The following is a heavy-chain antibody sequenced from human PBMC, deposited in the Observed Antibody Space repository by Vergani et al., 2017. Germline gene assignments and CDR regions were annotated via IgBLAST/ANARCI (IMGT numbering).Heavy chain of an antibody. D-gene: IGHD3-16*01. Sequence: QVQLVHSGAEVKKPGSSVKVSCKASGGTFSSYTVTWVRQAPGQGLEWMGRIIPILGIPNYAQKLQGRVTITADKSTNTAYMELSSLRSEDTDVYYCAGGRGTRTYGVDVWGQGATVTVSS. CDR1: GGTFSSYT. CDR2: IIPILGIP. CDR3: AGGRGTRTYGVDV. V-gene: IGHV1-69*02. J-gene: IGHJ6*02.